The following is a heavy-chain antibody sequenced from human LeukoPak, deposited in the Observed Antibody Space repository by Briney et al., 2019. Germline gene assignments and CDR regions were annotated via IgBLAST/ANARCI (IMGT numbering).Heavy chain of an antibody. D-gene: IGHD3-22*01. Sequence: ASAKVSCKASGYTFTSYYMHWVRQAPGQGLEWMGIINPSGGSTSYAQKFQGRVTMTRDTSTSTVYMELSSLRSEDTAVYSCARDWFSDSSGYYPSPGFDYWGQGTLVPVSS. CDR2: INPSGGST. V-gene: IGHV1-46*01. CDR3: ARDWFSDSSGYYPSPGFDY. J-gene: IGHJ4*02. CDR1: GYTFTSYY.